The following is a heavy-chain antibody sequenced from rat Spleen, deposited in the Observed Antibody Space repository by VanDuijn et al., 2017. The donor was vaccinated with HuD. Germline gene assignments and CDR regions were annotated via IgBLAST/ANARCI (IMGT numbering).Heavy chain of an antibody. Sequence: EVQLVESGGGLVQPGRSLKLSCAASGFTFSDYYMAWVRQVPTKGLEWVATIIFDGSGTYYRDSVKGRFTISRDNAKSTLYLQMDSLRSEETATYYCAIQTYYDYWGQGVMVTVSS. CDR1: GFTFSDYY. J-gene: IGHJ2*01. CDR2: IIFDGSGT. D-gene: IGHD1-1*01. V-gene: IGHV5S10*01. CDR3: AIQTYYDY.